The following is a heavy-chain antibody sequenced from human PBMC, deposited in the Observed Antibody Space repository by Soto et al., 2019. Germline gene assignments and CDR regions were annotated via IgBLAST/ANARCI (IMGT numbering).Heavy chain of an antibody. CDR3: GRGRSGQIVVFY. J-gene: IGHJ4*02. V-gene: IGHV1-2*02. Sequence: GAAVKPCCKASGYTFTGHYIHWVRQAPEQGPEWMGEIGPESGATRYAQRFQGRVTMTRDMSITTVYMELNNLSPDDTAVYYCGRGRSGQIVVFYCGQRTPVTASS. CDR1: GYTFTGHY. CDR2: IGPESGAT. D-gene: IGHD6-19*01.